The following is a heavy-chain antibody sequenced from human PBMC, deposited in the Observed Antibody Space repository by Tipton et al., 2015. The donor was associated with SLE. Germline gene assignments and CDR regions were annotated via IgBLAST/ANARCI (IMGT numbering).Heavy chain of an antibody. V-gene: IGHV4-4*02. J-gene: IGHJ5*02. CDR2: INDSGSA. CDR3: ARHGRIEMATVKGLFDP. CDR1: GCSITTGYY. Sequence: TLSLTCTVSGCSITTGYYWTWIRQSPGKGLEWIGEINDSGSANYNPSLKSRVSMSVDTSENQVSLRLTSVTAADTATYYCARHGRIEMATVKGLFDPWGQGTLVTVSS. D-gene: IGHD5-24*01.